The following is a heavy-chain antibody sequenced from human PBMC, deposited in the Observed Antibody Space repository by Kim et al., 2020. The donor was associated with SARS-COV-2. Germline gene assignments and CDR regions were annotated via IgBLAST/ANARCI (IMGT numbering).Heavy chain of an antibody. CDR1: GFTFSDHA. Sequence: GGSLRLSCAASGFTFSDHAMTWVRQAPGKGLEWVSSISPRGDYIYYADSVKGRFTFSRDNSKSMVYLQMNTLRAEDTAVYYCANQMRPATLVVVEAATAFEYWGQGIPVTVSS. CDR2: ISPRGDYI. J-gene: IGHJ4*02. D-gene: IGHD2-15*01. V-gene: IGHV3-23*01. CDR3: ANQMRPATLVVVEAATAFEY.